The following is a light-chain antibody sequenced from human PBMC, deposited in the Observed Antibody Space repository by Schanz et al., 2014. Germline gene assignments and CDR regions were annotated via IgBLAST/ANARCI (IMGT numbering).Light chain of an antibody. V-gene: IGKV3-11*01. CDR2: DASNN. J-gene: IGKJ2*01. CDR1: HSVGNS. Sequence: EIVLTQSPATLSLSPGERATLSCRASHSVGNSLAWYQQIPGQAPRLLIYDASNNNRATGIPARFSGSGSGTDFTLTISSLEPEDFAIYYCQQRIIWPPTFGQGSKLEIK. CDR3: QQRIIWPPT.